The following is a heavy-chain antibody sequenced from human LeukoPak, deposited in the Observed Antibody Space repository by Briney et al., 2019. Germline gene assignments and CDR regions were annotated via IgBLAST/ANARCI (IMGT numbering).Heavy chain of an antibody. CDR2: ISYSGNT. CDR1: GGSISSYY. CDR3: ATTATHYGANEVIVPEYFFH. Sequence: SETLSLTCTVSGGSISSYYWSCIRQPPGKGLEWIGYISYSGNTNYYPSLKSRVTISVATSKNQLSLKLSSVTAADTAVYYCATTATHYGANEVIVPEYFFHWGQGTLVTVSS. D-gene: IGHD4-23*01. V-gene: IGHV4-59*01. J-gene: IGHJ1*01.